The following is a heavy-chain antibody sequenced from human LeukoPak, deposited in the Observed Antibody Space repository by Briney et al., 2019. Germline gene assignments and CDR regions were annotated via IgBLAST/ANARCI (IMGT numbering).Heavy chain of an antibody. J-gene: IGHJ6*04. CDR1: GGSIIAYF. CDR2: VYYSGST. D-gene: IGHD3-10*01. V-gene: IGHV4-59*01. Sequence: SETLSLTCTVSGGSIIAYFWSWIRQPPGKGLEWIGYVYYSGSTKYNPSLEGRVTMSVDTSKSQFSLELSSATTEDTAVYYCVRVSRGHGVDVWGKGTTVTVSS. CDR3: VRVSRGHGVDV.